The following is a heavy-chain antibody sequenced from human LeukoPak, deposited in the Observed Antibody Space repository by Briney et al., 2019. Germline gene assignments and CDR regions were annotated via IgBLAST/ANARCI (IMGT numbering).Heavy chain of an antibody. Sequence: SETLSLTCTVSGGSISSSSYYWGWIRQPPGKGLEWIGSIYYSGSTYYSPSLKSRVTISVDTSKNQFSLKLSSVTAADTAVYYCARHRSGWYYFDYWGQGTLVTVSS. CDR3: ARHRSGWYYFDY. CDR1: GGSISSSSYY. J-gene: IGHJ4*02. V-gene: IGHV4-39*01. CDR2: IYYSGST. D-gene: IGHD6-19*01.